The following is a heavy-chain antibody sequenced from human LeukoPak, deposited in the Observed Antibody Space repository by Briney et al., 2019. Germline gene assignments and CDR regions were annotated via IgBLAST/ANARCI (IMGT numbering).Heavy chain of an antibody. CDR1: GFTVSSNY. CDR2: IYSGGST. J-gene: IGHJ4*02. Sequence: GGSLRLSCAASGFTVSSNYMSWVRQAPGKGLEWVSVIYSGGSTYYADSVKGRFTISRDNSKNTLYLQMNSLRAEDTAVYYCARSPAATPYFDYWGQGTLVTVSS. V-gene: IGHV3-53*01. CDR3: ARSPAATPYFDY. D-gene: IGHD6-25*01.